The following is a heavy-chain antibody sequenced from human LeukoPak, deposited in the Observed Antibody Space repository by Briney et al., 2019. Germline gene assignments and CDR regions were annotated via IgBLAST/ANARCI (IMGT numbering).Heavy chain of an antibody. CDR1: GYTFTSYG. V-gene: IGHV1-18*01. CDR3: ARAFTGYSSSWYHLRSLRMDV. Sequence: GASVKVSCKASGYTFTSYGISWVRQAPGQGLEWMGWISAYNGNTNYAQKFQGRVTMTRDTSISTAYMELSRLRSDDTAVYYCARAFTGYSSSWYHLRSLRMDVWGQGTTVTVSS. J-gene: IGHJ6*02. CDR2: ISAYNGNT. D-gene: IGHD6-13*01.